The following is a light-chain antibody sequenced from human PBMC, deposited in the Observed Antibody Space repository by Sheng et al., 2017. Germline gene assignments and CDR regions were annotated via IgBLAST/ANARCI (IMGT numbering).Light chain of an antibody. CDR3: QQYDNLPPLT. J-gene: IGKJ4*01. CDR2: DAS. CDR1: QGISSG. Sequence: IQLAQSPSSLSASVGDRVTITCRASQGISSGLAWYQQKPGKAPKLLIYDASNLETGVPSRFSGSGSGTDFTFTISSLQPEDIATYYCQQYDNLPPLTFGGGTKVEIK. V-gene: IGKV1-33*01.